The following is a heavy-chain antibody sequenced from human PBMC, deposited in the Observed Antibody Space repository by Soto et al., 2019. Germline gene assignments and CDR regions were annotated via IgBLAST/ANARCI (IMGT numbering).Heavy chain of an antibody. V-gene: IGHV4-34*01. J-gene: IGHJ5*02. CDR3: ATLVHYDFLSGFRKGNWFDP. Sequence: QVQLQQWGAGLLKPSETVSLTCAVYGGSFIGYYGTWIRQPPGKGLEWIGEINHSGSTNYNPSLKRRVTISADTSKNQFSLRLSSVTAADTAVYYCATLVHYDFLSGFRKGNWFDPWGQGTLVTVSS. CDR1: GGSFIGYY. CDR2: INHSGST. D-gene: IGHD3-3*01.